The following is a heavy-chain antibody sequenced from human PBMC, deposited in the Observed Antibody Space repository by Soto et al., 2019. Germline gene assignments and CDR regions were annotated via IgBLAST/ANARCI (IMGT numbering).Heavy chain of an antibody. J-gene: IGHJ6*02. CDR1: GGTFSSYA. CDR2: IIPIFGTA. Sequence: SVKVSCKASGGTFSSYAISWVRQAPGQGLEWMGGIIPIFGTANYAQKFQGRVTITADESTSTAYMELSSLRSEDTAVYYCAGVAATVIYYYGMDVWGQGTTVTVSS. V-gene: IGHV1-69*13. CDR3: AGVAATVIYYYGMDV. D-gene: IGHD2-15*01.